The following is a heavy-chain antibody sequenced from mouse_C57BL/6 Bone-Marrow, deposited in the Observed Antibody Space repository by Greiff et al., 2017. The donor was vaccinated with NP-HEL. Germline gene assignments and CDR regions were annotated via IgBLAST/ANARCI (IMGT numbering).Heavy chain of an antibody. Sequence: EVQLVESGPGLVKPSQSLSLTCSVTGYSITSGYYWNWIRQFPGNKLEWMGYISYDGSNNYNPSLKNRISFTRDTSKNPFFLKLNSVTTEDTATFYCAREDTTVEVPAYWYFDVWGTGTTVTVSS. CDR1: GYSITSGYY. D-gene: IGHD1-1*01. CDR2: ISYDGSN. CDR3: AREDTTVEVPAYWYFDV. V-gene: IGHV3-6*01. J-gene: IGHJ1*03.